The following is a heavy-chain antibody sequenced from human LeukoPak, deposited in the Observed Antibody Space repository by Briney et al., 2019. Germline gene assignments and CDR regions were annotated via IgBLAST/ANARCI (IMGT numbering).Heavy chain of an antibody. CDR1: GYTFTGYY. CDR2: INPNSGGT. V-gene: IGHV1-2*02. J-gene: IGHJ4*02. Sequence: ASVKVSCKASGYTFTGYYMHWGRQSPGQGLEWMGWINPNSGGTNYAQKFQGRVTMTRDTSISTAYMELSRLRSDDTAVYYCARDPGRRRYFCDSSGYYAEDYWGQGTLVTVSS. D-gene: IGHD3-22*01. CDR3: ARDPGRRRYFCDSSGYYAEDY.